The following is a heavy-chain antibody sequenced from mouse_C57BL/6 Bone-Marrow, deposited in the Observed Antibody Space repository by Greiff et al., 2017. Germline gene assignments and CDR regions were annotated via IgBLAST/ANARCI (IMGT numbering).Heavy chain of an antibody. J-gene: IGHJ3*01. Sequence: EVQLQQSGPELVKPGASVKISCKASGYSFTGYYMNWVKQSPEKSLEWIGEINPSTGGTTYNQKFKAKATLSVDKSSSTAYMQLKSLKSEDSAVYYCARGGLGGFAYWGQGTLVTVSA. V-gene: IGHV1-42*01. D-gene: IGHD2-4*01. CDR3: ARGGLGGFAY. CDR1: GYSFTGYY. CDR2: INPSTGGT.